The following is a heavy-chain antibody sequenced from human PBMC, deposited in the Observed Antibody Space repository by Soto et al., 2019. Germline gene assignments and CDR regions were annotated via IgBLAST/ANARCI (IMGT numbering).Heavy chain of an antibody. J-gene: IGHJ3*02. V-gene: IGHV3-33*01. CDR1: GFTFSSYG. D-gene: IGHD3-22*01. CDR2: IWYDGSNK. CDR3: ARAYYYDSSGLDAFDI. Sequence: SVGSLRLSCAASGFTFSSYGMHWVRQAPGKGLEWVAVIWYDGSNKYYADSVKGRFTISRDNSKNTLYLQMNSLRAEDTAVYYCARAYYYDSSGLDAFDIWGQGTMVTVSS.